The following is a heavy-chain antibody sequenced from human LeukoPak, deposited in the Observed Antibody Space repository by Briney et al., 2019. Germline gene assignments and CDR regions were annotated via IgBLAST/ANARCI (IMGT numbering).Heavy chain of an antibody. CDR2: IYSGGST. CDR3: AREGNYYDSSGYPNGRTYYFDY. CDR1: GYSISSGYY. Sequence: ETLSLTCTVSGYSISSGYYWGWIRQAPGKGLEWVSVIYSGGSTYYADSVKGRFTISRDNSKDTLYLQMNSLRAEDTAVYYCAREGNYYDSSGYPNGRTYYFDYWGQGTLVTVSS. J-gene: IGHJ4*02. V-gene: IGHV3-53*01. D-gene: IGHD3-22*01.